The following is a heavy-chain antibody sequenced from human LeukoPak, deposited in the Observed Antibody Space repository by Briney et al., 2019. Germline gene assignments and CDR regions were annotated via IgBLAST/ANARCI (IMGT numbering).Heavy chain of an antibody. CDR2: ISPSSSTI. J-gene: IGHJ4*02. V-gene: IGHV3-48*01. Sequence: GGSLRLSCAASGFTFSSCSINWVRQAPGKGLEWVSYISPSSSTIYYADPVKGRFTISRDNAKNSLYLQMNSLRVEDTAVYYCARKISGSGRDFDYWGQGTLVTVSS. D-gene: IGHD3-10*01. CDR1: GFTFSSCS. CDR3: ARKISGSGRDFDY.